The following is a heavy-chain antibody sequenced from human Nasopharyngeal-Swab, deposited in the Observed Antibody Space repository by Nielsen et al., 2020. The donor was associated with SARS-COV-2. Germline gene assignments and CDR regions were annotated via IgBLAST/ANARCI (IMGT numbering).Heavy chain of an antibody. J-gene: IGHJ4*02. CDR2: ISYDGSNK. D-gene: IGHD2-15*01. CDR3: ASLRADTPDFAY. V-gene: IGHV3-30-3*01. CDR1: GFTFSSYA. Sequence: GESLKISCAASGFTFSSYAMHWVRQAPGKGLEWVAVISYDGSNKYYADSVKGRFTISRDNSKNTLYLQVKSLRADDTGVYYCASLRADTPDFAYLGRGTLVPSPQ.